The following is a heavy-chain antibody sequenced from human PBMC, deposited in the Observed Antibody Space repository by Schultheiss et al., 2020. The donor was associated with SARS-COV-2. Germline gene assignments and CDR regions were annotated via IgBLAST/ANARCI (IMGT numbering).Heavy chain of an antibody. V-gene: IGHV4-59*01. CDR1: GVSISSYY. J-gene: IGHJ4*02. CDR3: ASSDFSHFFDY. D-gene: IGHD3-3*02. Sequence: SQTLSLTCTVSGVSISSYYWNWIRQPPGKGLEWIGFIYHSGSTNYNPSLKSRVTISVDTSKNQFSLKLSSVTAADTAVYYCASSDFSHFFDYWGQGTLVTVSS. CDR2: IYHSGST.